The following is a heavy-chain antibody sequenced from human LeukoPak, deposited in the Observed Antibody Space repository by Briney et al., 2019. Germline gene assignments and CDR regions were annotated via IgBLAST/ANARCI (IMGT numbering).Heavy chain of an antibody. Sequence: GGSLRLSCAASGFTVSNNYMSRVRQAPGKGLEWVSVVYGGGSTYYADSVKGRFTISRDNSKNTLYLQMNSLRTEDTAVYYCAKANPLIVGARAGGPIDFWGQGTMVTVSS. V-gene: IGHV3-53*05. CDR3: AKANPLIVGARAGGPIDF. CDR1: GFTVSNNY. J-gene: IGHJ3*01. D-gene: IGHD1-26*01. CDR2: VYGGGST.